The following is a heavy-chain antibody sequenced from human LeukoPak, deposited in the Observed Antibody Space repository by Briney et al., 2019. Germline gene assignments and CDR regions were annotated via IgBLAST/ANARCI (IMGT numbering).Heavy chain of an antibody. J-gene: IGHJ4*02. V-gene: IGHV3-53*01. Sequence: QSGGSLRLSCAASGFTVSSNYMGWVRQAPGKGLEWVSVIYSGGSTYYADSVKGRFTISRDNSENTLYLQMNSLRAEDTAVYYCAKDLVGATLPDYWGQGTLVTVSS. D-gene: IGHD1-26*01. CDR1: GFTVSSNY. CDR2: IYSGGST. CDR3: AKDLVGATLPDY.